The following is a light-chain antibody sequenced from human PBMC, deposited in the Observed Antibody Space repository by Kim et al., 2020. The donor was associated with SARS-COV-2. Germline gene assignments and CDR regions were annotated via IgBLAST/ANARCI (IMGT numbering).Light chain of an antibody. Sequence: EIVLTQSPGTLSLSPGERATLSCRASQSVSSGYLAWYQQKPGQAPRILIFGASTRATDSPDRFSGSGSGTDFTLTISRLEPEDFAVYYCQQYDSSPWTFGQGTKVDIK. J-gene: IGKJ1*01. CDR3: QQYDSSPWT. CDR1: QSVSSGY. V-gene: IGKV3-20*01. CDR2: GAS.